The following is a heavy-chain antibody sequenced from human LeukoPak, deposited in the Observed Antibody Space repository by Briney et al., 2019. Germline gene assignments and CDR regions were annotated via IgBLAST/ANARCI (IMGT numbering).Heavy chain of an antibody. CDR2: ISGSGDST. J-gene: IGHJ4*02. D-gene: IGHD3-22*01. Sequence: GGSLRLSCAASGFTFSSYAMSWVRQAPGKGLEWVSAISGSGDSTYYVDSVKGRFTISRDNSRNTLYLQMNSLRAEDTAVYYCAKDFGYYDSSGYFDYWGQGTLVTVSS. CDR3: AKDFGYYDSSGYFDY. CDR1: GFTFSSYA. V-gene: IGHV3-23*01.